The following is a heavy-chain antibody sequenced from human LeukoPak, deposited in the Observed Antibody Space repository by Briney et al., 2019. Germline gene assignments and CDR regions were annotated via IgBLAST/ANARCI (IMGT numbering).Heavy chain of an antibody. CDR1: GGTFSSYA. Sequence: SVKVSCKASGGTFSSYAISWVRQAPGQGLEWMGGIIPIFGTANYAQKFQGRVTITADESTSTAYMELSSLRSEDTAVYYCARALYDYVWGSYRPPGYWGQGTLVTVSS. J-gene: IGHJ4*02. CDR3: ARALYDYVWGSYRPPGY. D-gene: IGHD3-16*02. CDR2: IIPIFGTA. V-gene: IGHV1-69*13.